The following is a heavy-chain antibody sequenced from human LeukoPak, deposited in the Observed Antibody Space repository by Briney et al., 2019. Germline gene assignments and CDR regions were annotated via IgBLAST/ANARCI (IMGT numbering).Heavy chain of an antibody. CDR2: IYYSGST. CDR3: ARGRYYYDSSGYYYWYAFDI. V-gene: IGHV4-59*01. Sequence: PSETLSLTCTVSGGSISSYYWSWIRQPPGKGLEWIGYIYYSGSTNYNPSLKSRVAISVDTSKNQFSLKLSSVTAADTAVYYCARGRYYYDSSGYYYWYAFDIWGQGTMVTVSS. CDR1: GGSISSYY. J-gene: IGHJ3*02. D-gene: IGHD3-22*01.